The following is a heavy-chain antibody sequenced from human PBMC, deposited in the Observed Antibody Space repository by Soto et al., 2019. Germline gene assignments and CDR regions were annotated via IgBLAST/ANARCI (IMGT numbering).Heavy chain of an antibody. CDR1: GFTFSSYW. CDR3: ARDPSWGTTLPTGNWFDP. D-gene: IGHD4-17*01. Sequence: EVQLVESGGGLVQPGGSLRLSCAASGFTFSSYWMHWVRQAPGKGLVWVSRINSDGSSTSYADSVKGRFTISRDNAKNTLYLQIDSLRAGDTAVYYCARDPSWGTTLPTGNWFDPWGQGTLVTVSS. V-gene: IGHV3-74*01. J-gene: IGHJ5*02. CDR2: INSDGSST.